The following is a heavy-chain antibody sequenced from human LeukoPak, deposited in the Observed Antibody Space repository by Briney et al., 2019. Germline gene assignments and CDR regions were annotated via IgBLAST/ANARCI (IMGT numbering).Heavy chain of an antibody. Sequence: SQTLSLTCALSGDSVSSNSAAWNWIRQSPSRGLEWLGRTYYRSKLYNDYAVSVKSLITINPDTSKNQFSLQLNSVTPEDTAVYYCARTLRVRGVIITWNFDYWGQGTLVTVSS. J-gene: IGHJ4*02. D-gene: IGHD3-10*01. V-gene: IGHV6-1*01. CDR2: TYYRSKLYN. CDR1: GDSVSSNSAA. CDR3: ARTLRVRGVIITWNFDY.